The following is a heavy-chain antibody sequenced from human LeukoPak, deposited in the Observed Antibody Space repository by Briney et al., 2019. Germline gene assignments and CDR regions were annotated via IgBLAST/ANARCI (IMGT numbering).Heavy chain of an antibody. V-gene: IGHV4-30-4*01. D-gene: IGHD2-2*01. CDR2: IYYSGST. CDR1: GGSTSSGDYY. J-gene: IGHJ4*02. CDR3: ARVAEDCSSTSCYAGVDY. Sequence: SQTLSLTCTVSGGSTSSGDYYWSCIRQPPGKGLEWIVYIYYSGSTYYNPSLKSRVTISVDTSKNQFSLKLSSVTAADTAVYYCARVAEDCSSTSCYAGVDYWGQGTLVTVSS.